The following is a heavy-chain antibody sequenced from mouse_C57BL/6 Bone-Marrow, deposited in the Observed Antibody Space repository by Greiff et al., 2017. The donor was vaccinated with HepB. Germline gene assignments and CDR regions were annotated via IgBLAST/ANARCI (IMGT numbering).Heavy chain of an antibody. CDR3: ARGDGNHGTY. J-gene: IGHJ3*01. D-gene: IGHD2-1*01. Sequence: QVQLQQPGAELVMPGASVKLSCKASGYTFTSYWMHWVKQRPGQGLEWIGEIDPSDSYTNYNQKFKGKSTLTVDKSYSTAYMQLSSLTSEDSAVYYCARGDGNHGTYWGQGTLVTVSA. V-gene: IGHV1-69*01. CDR1: GYTFTSYW. CDR2: IDPSDSYT.